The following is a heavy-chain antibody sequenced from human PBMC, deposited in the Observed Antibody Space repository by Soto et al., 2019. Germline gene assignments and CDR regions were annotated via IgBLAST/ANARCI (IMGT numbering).Heavy chain of an antibody. V-gene: IGHV6-1*01. D-gene: IGHD3-3*02. J-gene: IGHJ6*02. CDR2: TYYRSKWYN. CDR3: ARHSIFGVVIKGWVDYYYCMDV. CDR1: GDSVSSNSAA. Sequence: PSQTLSLTCAISGDSVSSNSAAWNWIRQSPSRGLEWLGRTYYRSKWYNDYAVSVKSRITINPDTSKNQFSLQLNSVTPEDTAVYYCARHSIFGVVIKGWVDYYYCMDVWGQGTTVTVSS.